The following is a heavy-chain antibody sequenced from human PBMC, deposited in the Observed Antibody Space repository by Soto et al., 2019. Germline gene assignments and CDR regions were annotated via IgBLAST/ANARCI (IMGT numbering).Heavy chain of an antibody. J-gene: IGHJ5*02. CDR1: GGSISSSNW. CDR2: IYHSGST. V-gene: IGHV4-4*02. CDR3: ARGSGFEDWFDP. D-gene: IGHD3-10*01. Sequence: QVQLQESGPGLVKPSGTLSLTCAVSGGSISSSNWWSWVRRPPGKGLEGIGEIYHSGSTNYNPSLKSRATISVNKSKNQFSLKLSSVTAADTAVYYCARGSGFEDWFDPWGQGTLVTVSS.